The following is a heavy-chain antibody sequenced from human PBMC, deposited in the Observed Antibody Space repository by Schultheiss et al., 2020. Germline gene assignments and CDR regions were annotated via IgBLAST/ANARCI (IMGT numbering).Heavy chain of an antibody. V-gene: IGHV1-2*02. J-gene: IGHJ6*02. CDR2: INPNSGGT. CDR1: GYTFTGYY. D-gene: IGHD3-22*01. CDR3: ARDHRVVITRYYYYGMDV. Sequence: GESLKISCKASGYTFTGYYMHWVRQAPGQGLEWMGWINPNSGGTNYAQKFQGRVTMTRDTSISTAYMELSRLRSDDTAVYYCARDHRVVITRYYYYGMDVWGQGTTVTVSS.